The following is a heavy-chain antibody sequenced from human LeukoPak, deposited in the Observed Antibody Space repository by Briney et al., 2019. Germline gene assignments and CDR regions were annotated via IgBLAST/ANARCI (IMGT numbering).Heavy chain of an antibody. J-gene: IGHJ5*02. D-gene: IGHD2-15*01. CDR3: ARDDCSGESCYRSWFDP. V-gene: IGHV4-34*01. Sequence: SQTLSLTCAVYGGSFSGYYLSWIRQPPGKGLEWIGEINHSGSTNYNPSLKSRVTISVDTSKNQFSLKLSSVTAADTAVYYCARDDCSGESCYRSWFDPWGQGTLVTVSS. CDR1: GGSFSGYY. CDR2: INHSGST.